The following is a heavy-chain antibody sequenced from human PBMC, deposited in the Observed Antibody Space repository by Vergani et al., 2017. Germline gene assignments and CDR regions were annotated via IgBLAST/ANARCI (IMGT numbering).Heavy chain of an antibody. D-gene: IGHD5-12*01. J-gene: IGHJ6*02. V-gene: IGHV1-69*13. CDR3: ARDFGDVVATTRGYYYYYGMDV. CDR2: IIPIFGTA. CDR1: GGTFSSYA. Sequence: QVQLVQSGAEVKKPGSSVKVSCKASGGTFSSYAISWVRQAPGQGLEWMGRIIPIFGTANYAQKFQGRVTITADESTSTAYMELSSLRSEDTAVYYCARDFGDVVATTRGYYYYYGMDVWGQGTTVTVSS.